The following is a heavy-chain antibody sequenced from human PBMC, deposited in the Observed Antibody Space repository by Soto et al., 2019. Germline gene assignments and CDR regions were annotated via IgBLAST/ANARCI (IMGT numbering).Heavy chain of an antibody. CDR1: GYSFTSYW. CDR3: ARQKPVAGDHYYYYYGMDV. CDR2: IYPGDSDT. V-gene: IGHV5-51*01. J-gene: IGHJ6*02. Sequence: PGESLKISCKGSGYSFTSYWIGWVRQMPGKGLEWMGIIYPGDSDTRYSPSFQGQVTISADKSISTAYLQWSSLKASDTAMYYCARQKPVAGDHYYYYYGMDVWGQGTTVTVSS. D-gene: IGHD6-19*01.